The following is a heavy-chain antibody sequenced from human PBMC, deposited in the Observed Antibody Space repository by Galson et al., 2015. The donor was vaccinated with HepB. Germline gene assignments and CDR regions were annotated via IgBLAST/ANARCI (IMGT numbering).Heavy chain of an antibody. CDR3: ARDPSWGSSRRWGVFFDY. Sequence: SLRLSCAASGFTFSSYGMHWVRQAPGKGLEWVAVIWYDGSNKYYADSVKGRFTISRDNSKNTLYLQMNSLRAEDTAVYYCARDPSWGSSRRWGVFFDYWGQGTLVTVSS. CDR2: IWYDGSNK. CDR1: GFTFSSYG. J-gene: IGHJ4*02. V-gene: IGHV3-33*01. D-gene: IGHD6-6*01.